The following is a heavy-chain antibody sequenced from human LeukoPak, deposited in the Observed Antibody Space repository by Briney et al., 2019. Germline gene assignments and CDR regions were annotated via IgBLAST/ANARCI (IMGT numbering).Heavy chain of an antibody. J-gene: IGHJ5*02. V-gene: IGHV3-33*01. CDR3: ARAGGYCSGGSCYRGYSWFDP. CDR2: ILYNGSNK. D-gene: IGHD2-15*01. CDR1: GFTFSSSG. Sequence: PGGSLRLSCAASGFTFSSSGMHWVRQAPGKGLEWVAVILYNGSNKYYADSVKGRFTISRDNSKNTLYLQMSSLRVEDTAVYYCARAGGYCSGGSCYRGYSWFDPWGQGTLVTVPS.